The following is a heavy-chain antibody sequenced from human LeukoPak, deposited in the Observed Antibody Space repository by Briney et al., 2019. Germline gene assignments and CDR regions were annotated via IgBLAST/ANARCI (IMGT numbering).Heavy chain of an antibody. Sequence: GGSLRLSCAASGFTFSSYWMSWVRQSPGKGLEWVANIKPDGSEKYFMDSVKGRFTISRDNAKNALYLEMNSLRAEDTAEYFCARERMFSGSGSTYPYYDYWGQGTLVTVSS. CDR1: GFTFSSYW. J-gene: IGHJ4*02. V-gene: IGHV3-7*01. CDR3: ARERMFSGSGSTYPYYDY. D-gene: IGHD3-10*01. CDR2: IKPDGSEK.